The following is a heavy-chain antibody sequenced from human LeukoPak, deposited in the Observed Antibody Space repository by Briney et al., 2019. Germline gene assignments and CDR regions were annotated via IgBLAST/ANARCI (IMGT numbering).Heavy chain of an antibody. CDR1: GYTFTGYY. Sequence: ASVKVSCKASGYTFTGYYMHWVRQAPGQGLEWMGWINPNSGGTNYAQKFQGRVTMTRDTSISTVYMELSRLRSDDTAVYYCARPYSSPEDNWFDPWGQGTLVTVSS. V-gene: IGHV1-2*02. CDR2: INPNSGGT. J-gene: IGHJ5*02. CDR3: ARPYSSPEDNWFDP. D-gene: IGHD6-13*01.